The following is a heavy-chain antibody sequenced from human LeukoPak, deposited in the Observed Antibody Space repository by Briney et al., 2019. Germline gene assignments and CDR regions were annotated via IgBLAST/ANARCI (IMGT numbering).Heavy chain of an antibody. Sequence: GESLKISCKASGYSFTTYWIGWVRQMPGKGLEWMGIIYPGDSETRYSPSFQGQVTTSADKSISTAYLQWSSLKASDTAMYYCARHLYISSWFDYWGQGTLVTVSS. CDR3: ARHLYISSWFDY. V-gene: IGHV5-51*01. D-gene: IGHD6-13*01. CDR2: IYPGDSET. J-gene: IGHJ4*02. CDR1: GYSFTTYW.